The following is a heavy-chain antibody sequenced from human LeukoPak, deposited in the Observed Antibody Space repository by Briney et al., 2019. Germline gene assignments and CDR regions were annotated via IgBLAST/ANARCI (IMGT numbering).Heavy chain of an antibody. CDR3: AREVVVVPDYYYYGLDV. Sequence: GGSLRLSCAASGFTFSDYYMTWIRQAPGKGLEYVSHISLSGTSLYYGDSVKGRFSISRDNAKNSLYLQMDRLRVEDTAVYYCAREVVVVPDYYYYGLDVWGQGTTVTVSS. J-gene: IGHJ6*02. V-gene: IGHV3-11*01. CDR1: GFTFSDYY. CDR2: ISLSGTSL. D-gene: IGHD2-2*01.